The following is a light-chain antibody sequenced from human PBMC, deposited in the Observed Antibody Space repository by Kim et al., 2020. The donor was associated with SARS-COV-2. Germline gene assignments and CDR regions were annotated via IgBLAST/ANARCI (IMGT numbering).Light chain of an antibody. V-gene: IGKV1-39*01. Sequence: DIQMTQSPSSLSASVGDRVTITCRASQSISTYLNWYQQRPGKAPTLLIYAASSLPSGFPSRFSGSGSGTDFTLTISSLQPEDFATYYCQQGYSTFGQGTKLEI. J-gene: IGKJ2*01. CDR2: AAS. CDR3: QQGYST. CDR1: QSISTY.